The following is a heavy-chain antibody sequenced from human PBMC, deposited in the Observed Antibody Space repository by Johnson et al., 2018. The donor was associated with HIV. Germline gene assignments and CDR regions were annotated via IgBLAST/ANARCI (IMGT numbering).Heavy chain of an antibody. D-gene: IGHD3-16*01. Sequence: QVQLVESGGGVVQPGRSLRLSCAASGFTFSSYAMHWVSQAPGKGLEWVAVISYDGSNKYYADSVKGRFTISRDNSKNTLHLQMNSLRAEDTAVYYCARDGQMTLGDDAFDIWGQGTMVTVSS. V-gene: IGHV3-30-3*01. CDR3: ARDGQMTLGDDAFDI. CDR2: ISYDGSNK. J-gene: IGHJ3*02. CDR1: GFTFSSYA.